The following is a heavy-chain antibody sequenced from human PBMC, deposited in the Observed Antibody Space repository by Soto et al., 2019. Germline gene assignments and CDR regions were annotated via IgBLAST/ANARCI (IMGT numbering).Heavy chain of an antibody. J-gene: IGHJ3*01. D-gene: IGHD1-1*01. CDR1: GLTVSGTKY. V-gene: IGHV3-53*01. Sequence: DVQLVESGGGLIQPGESLRLSCVAFGLTVSGTKYVAWVRQAPGKGLEWVSALYDVFGSFYADSVKGRFTTSSDRSRSTVYLQMNDLRPDDTAVYYCASWREREHAFDVWGQGTAVIVPP. CDR3: ASWREREHAFDV. CDR2: LYDVFGS.